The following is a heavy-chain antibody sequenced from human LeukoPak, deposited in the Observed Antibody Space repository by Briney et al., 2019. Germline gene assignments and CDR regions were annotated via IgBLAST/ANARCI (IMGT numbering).Heavy chain of an antibody. J-gene: IGHJ4*02. CDR3: AREDTAMVTGDY. CDR2: INPNSGGT. V-gene: IGHV1-2*02. D-gene: IGHD5-18*01. Sequence: ASVKVSCKASGYTFTSYYMHWVRQAPGQGLEWMGWINPNSGGTNYAQKFQGRVTMTRDTSISTAYMELSRLRSDDTAVYYCAREDTAMVTGDYWGQGTLVTVSS. CDR1: GYTFTSYY.